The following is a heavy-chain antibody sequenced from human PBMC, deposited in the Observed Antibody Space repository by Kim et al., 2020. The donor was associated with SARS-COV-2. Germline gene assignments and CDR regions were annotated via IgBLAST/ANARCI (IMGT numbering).Heavy chain of an antibody. J-gene: IGHJ4*02. CDR2: INHSEST. V-gene: IGHV4-34*01. Sequence: INHSESTHYNPSLKSRVTISVDTSKNQFSLKLSSVTAADTAVYYCARGLEWGQGTLVTVSS. CDR3: ARGLE.